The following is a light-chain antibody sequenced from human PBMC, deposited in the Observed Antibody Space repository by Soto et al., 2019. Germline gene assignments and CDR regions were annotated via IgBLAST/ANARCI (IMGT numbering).Light chain of an antibody. CDR2: DAS. CDR1: QSVRSG. Sequence: VLTQSPANPSLSPGESATLSCRASQSVRSGLAWSQQKPGQDPRLLIYDASSRATGIPDRFSGSGSGTDFTLTISRLEPEDFAVYYCQQYGSSITFGQGTRLEIK. V-gene: IGKV3-20*01. J-gene: IGKJ5*01. CDR3: QQYGSSIT.